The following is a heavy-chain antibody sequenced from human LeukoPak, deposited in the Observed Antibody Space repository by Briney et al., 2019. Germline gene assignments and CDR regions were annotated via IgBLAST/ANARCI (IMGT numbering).Heavy chain of an antibody. D-gene: IGHD1-26*01. CDR3: ARVRRGGSYWGDNYFDY. V-gene: IGHV3-74*01. CDR2: CNPDGSDT. Sequence: GESLRLSCAASGFTFSHYWMHWVRQGLGKGLEWVARCNPDGSDTTYAESVKGRFTISRDNAKNSLYLQMNSLRAEDTAVYYCARVRRGGSYWGDNYFDYWGQGTLVTVSS. CDR1: GFTFSHYW. J-gene: IGHJ4*02.